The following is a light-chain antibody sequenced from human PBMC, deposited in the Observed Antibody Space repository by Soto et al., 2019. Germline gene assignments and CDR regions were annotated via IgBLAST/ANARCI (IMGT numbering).Light chain of an antibody. CDR2: GAS. CDR1: QSVSSSY. CDR3: QQYGSSPPWT. Sequence: EIVLTQSPGNLSLSPGERATLSCRASQSVSSSYLAWYQQKPGQAPRLLIYGASSRATGIPDRFSGSGAGTDFTLIISRLEPEAFAVYYCQQYGSSPPWTFGQGTKVEIK. V-gene: IGKV3-20*01. J-gene: IGKJ1*01.